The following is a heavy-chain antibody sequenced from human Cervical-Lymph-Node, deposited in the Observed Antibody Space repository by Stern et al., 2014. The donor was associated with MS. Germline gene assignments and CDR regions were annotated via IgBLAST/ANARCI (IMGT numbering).Heavy chain of an antibody. D-gene: IGHD1-26*01. Sequence: VQLVQSGAEVKQPGASMKVTCQASENTFTGYYIHWVRQAPGQRLEWMGWICPNSGATNYAQRFQDRVSLTSDTSNTLAYMELDRLTSDDTAVYYCARISLGSGIDYWGQGSLVTVSS. V-gene: IGHV1-2*02. CDR1: ENTFTGYY. CDR3: ARISLGSGIDY. J-gene: IGHJ4*02. CDR2: ICPNSGAT.